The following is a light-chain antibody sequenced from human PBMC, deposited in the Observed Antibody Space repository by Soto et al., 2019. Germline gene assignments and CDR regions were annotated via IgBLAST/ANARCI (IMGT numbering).Light chain of an antibody. V-gene: IGKV1-5*03. CDR3: QQYNNFPYT. J-gene: IGKJ2*01. CDR2: KTS. Sequence: DIQMTQSPSTLSASVGDRVTMTCRASQSIGTWLAWYQQKPGKAPKLLIYKTSSLESGVPSRFSGSELGTEFTLTISSLQPDDFATYYCQQYNNFPYTFGQGTNLEIK. CDR1: QSIGTW.